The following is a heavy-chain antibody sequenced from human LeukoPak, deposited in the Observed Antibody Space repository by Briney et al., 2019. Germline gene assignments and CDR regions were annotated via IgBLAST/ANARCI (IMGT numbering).Heavy chain of an antibody. CDR1: GFTFINAW. J-gene: IGHJ4*02. D-gene: IGHD4-17*01. CDR2: VKSKADGGTT. V-gene: IGHV3-15*01. CDR3: TTITVTNENPHNY. Sequence: GGSLRLSCAASGFTFINAWMSWVRQAPGKGLEWVGRVKSKADGGTTDYAAPVQGRFTISRDDSKNTLYLQMNSLKTEDTAVYYCTTITVTNENPHNYWGQGTLVTVSS.